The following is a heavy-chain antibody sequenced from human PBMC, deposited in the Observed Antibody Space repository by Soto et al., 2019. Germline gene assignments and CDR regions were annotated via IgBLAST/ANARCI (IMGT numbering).Heavy chain of an antibody. V-gene: IGHV3-21*01. D-gene: IGHD3-10*01. Sequence: GGSLRLSCAASGFTFSSYSMNWVRQAPGKGLEWVSSISSSSSYIYYADSVKGRFTISRDNAKNSLYLQMNSLRAEDTAVYYCARGSTMVRGPTQRFGDWGQGTLVTVSS. CDR1: GFTFSSYS. CDR3: ARGSTMVRGPTQRFGD. J-gene: IGHJ4*02. CDR2: ISSSSSYI.